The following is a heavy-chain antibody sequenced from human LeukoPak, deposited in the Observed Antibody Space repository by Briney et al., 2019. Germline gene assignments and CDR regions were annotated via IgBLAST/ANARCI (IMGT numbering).Heavy chain of an antibody. V-gene: IGHV4-59*01. CDR3: ARDRREYDILTGFTDYGMDV. CDR1: GDSISSSY. CDR2: IYYNGIN. D-gene: IGHD3-9*01. J-gene: IGHJ6*02. Sequence: SETLSLTCTVSGDSISSSYWSWIRQAPGKGLEWIGYIYYNGINSYNPSLKSRVTISLDTSKSQFSLKLSSVTAADTAVYYCARDRREYDILTGFTDYGMDVWGQGTTVTVSS.